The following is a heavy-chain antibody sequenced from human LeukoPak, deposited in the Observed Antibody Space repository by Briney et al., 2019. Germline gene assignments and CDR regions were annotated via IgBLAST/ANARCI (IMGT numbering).Heavy chain of an antibody. CDR1: GFTFSGYA. CDR2: ISGSGGST. CDR3: ARDYGGSSPFDY. D-gene: IGHD4-23*01. J-gene: IGHJ4*02. V-gene: IGHV3-23*01. Sequence: GGSLRLSCAASGFTFSGYALSWVRQAPGKVLEWVSAISGSGGSTFYAHSVKGRFTISRDNSKNTLYLRMNSLRAEDTAVYYCARDYGGSSPFDYWGQGTLVTVSS.